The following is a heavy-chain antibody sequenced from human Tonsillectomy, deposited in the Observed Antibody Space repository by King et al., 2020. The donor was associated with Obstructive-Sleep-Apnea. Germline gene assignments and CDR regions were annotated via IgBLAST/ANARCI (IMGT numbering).Heavy chain of an antibody. J-gene: IGHJ4*02. CDR3: AGGGRLIRGGNYFYY. D-gene: IGHD3-10*01. V-gene: IGHV3-30*04. Sequence: VQLVESGGGVVQPGRSLRLSCAASGFTFSTYAIHWVRQAPGKGLEWVAVISFDGSNKYYADSVKGRFTISRDNSKNTLYLQMNSLRAEDTAVYFCAGGGRLIRGGNYFYYWGQGTLVTVSS. CDR1: GFTFSTYA. CDR2: ISFDGSNK.